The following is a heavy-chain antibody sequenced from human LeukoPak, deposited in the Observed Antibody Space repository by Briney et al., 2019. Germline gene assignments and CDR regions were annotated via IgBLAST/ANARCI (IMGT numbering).Heavy chain of an antibody. CDR2: ISAYNGNT. Sequence: VASVKVSCKASGYTFTSYGISWVRQAPGRGLEWMGWISAYNGNTNYAQKLQGRVTMTTDTSTSTAYMELRSLRSDDTAVYYCARDHSYRDYYDSSGYIFAGYYGMDVWGQGTTVTVSS. CDR3: ARDHSYRDYYDSSGYIFAGYYGMDV. D-gene: IGHD3-22*01. J-gene: IGHJ6*02. V-gene: IGHV1-18*01. CDR1: GYTFTSYG.